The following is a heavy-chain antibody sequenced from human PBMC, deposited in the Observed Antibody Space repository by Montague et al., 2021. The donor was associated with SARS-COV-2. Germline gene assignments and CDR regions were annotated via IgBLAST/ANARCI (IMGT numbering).Heavy chain of an antibody. V-gene: IGHV3-7*01. D-gene: IGHD3-16*01. CDR1: RFTFSSQW. J-gene: IGHJ4*02. CDR3: SSGDFFDY. CDR2: IKEDGSVR. Sequence: SLRFSWAASRFTFSSQWMSWVRQAPGKGLEWVANIKEDGSVRQYADSVKGRFTISRDNAKNSLLLQMNSLRVEDTAVYYCSSGDFFDYWGQGTLVTVSS.